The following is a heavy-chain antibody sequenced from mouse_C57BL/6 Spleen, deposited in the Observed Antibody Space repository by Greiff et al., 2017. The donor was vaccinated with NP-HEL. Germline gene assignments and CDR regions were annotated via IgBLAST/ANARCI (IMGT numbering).Heavy chain of an antibody. CDR3: ASPIYYGNCDYAMDY. V-gene: IGHV1-82*01. Sequence: QVQLQQSGPELVKPGASVKISCKASGYAFSSSWMNWVKQRPGKGLEWIGRIYPGDGDTNYNGKFKGKATLTADKSSSTAYMHLSSLTSEDSAVYFCASPIYYGNCDYAMDYWGQGTSVTVSS. J-gene: IGHJ4*01. CDR2: IYPGDGDT. D-gene: IGHD2-1*01. CDR1: GYAFSSSW.